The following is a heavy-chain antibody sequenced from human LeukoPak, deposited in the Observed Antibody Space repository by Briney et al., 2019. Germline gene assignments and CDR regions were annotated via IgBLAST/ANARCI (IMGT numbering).Heavy chain of an antibody. J-gene: IGHJ4*02. D-gene: IGHD3-3*01. CDR1: GFTFSSYA. CDR2: ISYDGSNK. CDR3: ARGSDYDFWSGYYPPFDY. Sequence: PGGSLRLSCAASGFTFSSYAMHWVRQAPGKGLEWVAVISYDGSNKYYADSVKGRFTISRDNSKNTLYLQMNSLRAENTAVYYCARGSDYDFWSGYYPPFDYWGQGTLVTVSS. V-gene: IGHV3-30-3*01.